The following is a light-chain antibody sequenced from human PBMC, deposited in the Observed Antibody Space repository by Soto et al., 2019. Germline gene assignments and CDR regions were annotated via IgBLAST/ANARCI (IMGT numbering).Light chain of an antibody. CDR3: GTWDSSLTAYV. V-gene: IGLV1-51*01. Sequence: PGQIVAISCSGSSSNIGSNTVTWYQQLPGTAPKLLIYDNNKRPSGIPDRFSGSKSGTSATLGITGLQTGDEADYYCGTWDSSLTAYVFGTGTKVTVL. CDR2: DNN. CDR1: SSNIGSNT. J-gene: IGLJ1*01.